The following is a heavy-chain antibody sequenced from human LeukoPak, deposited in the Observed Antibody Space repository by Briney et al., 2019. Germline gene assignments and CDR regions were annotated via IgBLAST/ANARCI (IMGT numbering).Heavy chain of an antibody. CDR1: GFTFSRHG. CDR3: ARDLSGTTVTTAGY. D-gene: IGHD4-17*01. J-gene: IGHJ4*02. V-gene: IGHV3-30*02. CDR2: IRNDGSGQ. Sequence: GGSLRLSCAASGFTFSRHGMHWVRQAPGKGLDWVAFIRNDGSGQYYTDSVTGRFTISRDDSKNALNLQMNSLRPEDTAVYYCARDLSGTTVTTAGYWGQGTLVTVSS.